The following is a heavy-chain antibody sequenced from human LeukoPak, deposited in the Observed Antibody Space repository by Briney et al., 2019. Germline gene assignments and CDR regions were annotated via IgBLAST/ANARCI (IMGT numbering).Heavy chain of an antibody. D-gene: IGHD2-21*01. CDR1: GGSISTYY. CDR2: IYYSGST. CDR3: ARAVAGGLFAFDI. Sequence: PSETLSLTCTVSGGSISTYYWSWIRQPPGKGLEWIGYIYYSGSTNYNPSLKSRVTISVDTSKNQFSLKLSSVTAADTAVYYCARAVAGGLFAFDIWGQGTMVTVSS. V-gene: IGHV4-59*01. J-gene: IGHJ3*02.